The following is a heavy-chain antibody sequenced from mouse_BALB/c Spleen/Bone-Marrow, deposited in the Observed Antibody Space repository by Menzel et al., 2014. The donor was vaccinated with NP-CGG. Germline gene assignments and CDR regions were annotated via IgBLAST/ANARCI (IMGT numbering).Heavy chain of an antibody. V-gene: IGHV1-4*02. CDR1: GYTFTSYT. J-gene: IGHJ3*01. CDR2: INPSSGYT. CDR3: AYWDLAY. D-gene: IGHD4-1*01. Sequence: QVQLKESAAELARPGASVKMSCKASGYTFTSYTMDWVRQRPGQGLEWIGYINPSSGYTEYNQKFKDKTTLTADKSSSTAYMQLSSLTSEDSAVYYCAYWDLAYWGQGTLVTVSA.